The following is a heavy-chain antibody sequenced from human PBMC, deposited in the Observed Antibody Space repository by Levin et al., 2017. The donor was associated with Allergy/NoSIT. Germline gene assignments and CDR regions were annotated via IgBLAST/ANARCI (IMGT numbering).Heavy chain of an antibody. CDR2: IYSGGST. V-gene: IGHV3-66*02. Sequence: PGGSLRLSCAASGFTVSSNYMSWVRQAPGKGLEWVSVIYSGGSTYYADSVKGRFTISRDNSKNTLYLQMNSLRAEDTAVYYCARIDPPGIFDWSHFDYWGQGTLVTVSS. D-gene: IGHD3-9*01. J-gene: IGHJ4*02. CDR3: ARIDPPGIFDWSHFDY. CDR1: GFTVSSNY.